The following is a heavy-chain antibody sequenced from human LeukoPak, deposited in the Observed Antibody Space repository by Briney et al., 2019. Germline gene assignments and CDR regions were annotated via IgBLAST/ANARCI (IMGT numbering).Heavy chain of an antibody. Sequence: GGTLRLSCAASGFTFSTYGMSWVRQAPGKGLEWVSGISGSGGSRFYTDSVKGRFTISRDNAKNSLYLQMNSLRAEDTAVYYCARIGLQHDYWGQGTLVTVSS. CDR1: GFTFSTYG. J-gene: IGHJ4*02. CDR2: ISGSGGSR. D-gene: IGHD2-2*01. CDR3: ARIGLQHDY. V-gene: IGHV3-23*01.